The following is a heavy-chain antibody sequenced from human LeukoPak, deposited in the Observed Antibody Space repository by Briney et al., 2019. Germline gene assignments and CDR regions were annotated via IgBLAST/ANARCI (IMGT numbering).Heavy chain of an antibody. J-gene: IGHJ6*03. CDR2: IYYSGST. Sequence: SETLSLTCTVSGGSISSYYWSWIRQPPGKGLEWIGYIYYSGSTNYNPSLKSRVTMSVDTSKNQFSLKLSSVTAADTAVYYCARTTEAHSWRTRYYDYYMDVWGKGTTVTVSS. CDR1: GGSISSYY. CDR3: ARTTEAHSWRTRYYDYYMDV. V-gene: IGHV4-59*01. D-gene: IGHD6-13*01.